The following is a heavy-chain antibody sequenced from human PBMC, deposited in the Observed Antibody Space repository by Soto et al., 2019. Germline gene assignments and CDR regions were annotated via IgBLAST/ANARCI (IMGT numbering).Heavy chain of an antibody. Sequence: PSETLSLTCTVSGRSTSSYYWSWIRQPPGKGLAWIGYINYSGSTNYNPSLKSRVTISVDTSKNQFSLKLSSVTAADTAVYYCARDPMSSGWPYYYYGMDVWGQGTTVTVSS. V-gene: IGHV4-59*01. CDR2: INYSGST. D-gene: IGHD6-19*01. J-gene: IGHJ6*02. CDR3: ARDPMSSGWPYYYYGMDV. CDR1: GRSTSSYY.